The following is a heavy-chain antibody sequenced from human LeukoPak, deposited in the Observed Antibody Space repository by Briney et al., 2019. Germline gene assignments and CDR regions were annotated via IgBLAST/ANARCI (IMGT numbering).Heavy chain of an antibody. CDR2: IWYDGSNK. CDR3: AKAPIQYSSLAFFDD. J-gene: IGHJ4*02. D-gene: IGHD6-6*01. CDR1: GFTFSSYG. V-gene: IGHV3-30*02. Sequence: GGSLRLSCAASGFTFSSYGMHWVRQAPGKGLEWVAVIWYDGSNKYYADSVKGRFTISRDNSKNTLYLQMNSLKADDTAVYYCAKAPIQYSSLAFFDDWGQGTLVTVSS.